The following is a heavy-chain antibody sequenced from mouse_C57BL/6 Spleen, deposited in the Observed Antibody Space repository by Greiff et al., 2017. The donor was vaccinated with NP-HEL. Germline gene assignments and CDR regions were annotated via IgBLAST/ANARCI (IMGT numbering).Heavy chain of an antibody. D-gene: IGHD4-1*01. CDR2: ISSGGSYT. CDR3: ARPPGDWYFDV. V-gene: IGHV5-6*01. CDR1: GFTFSSYG. J-gene: IGHJ1*03. Sequence: EVKVVESGGDLVKPGGSLKLSCAASGFTFSSYGMSWVRQTPDKRLEWVATISSGGSYTYYPDSVKGRFTISRDNAKNTLYLQMSSLKSEDTAMYYCARPPGDWYFDVWGTGTTVTVSS.